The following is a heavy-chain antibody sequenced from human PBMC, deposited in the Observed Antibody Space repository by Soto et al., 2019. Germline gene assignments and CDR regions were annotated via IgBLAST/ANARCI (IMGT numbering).Heavy chain of an antibody. Sequence: EVQLLESGGGLVQPGGSLRLSCAASGFTFSSYAMSWVRQAPGKGLEWVSAISGSGGSTYYADSVKGRVTISRDNSKNTLYLQMNSLRAEDTAVDYCAKEPDISSSPPYYYYYSGMDVWGQGTTGTVSS. V-gene: IGHV3-23*01. D-gene: IGHD6-6*01. J-gene: IGHJ6*02. CDR1: GFTFSSYA. CDR2: ISGSGGST. CDR3: AKEPDISSSPPYYYYYSGMDV.